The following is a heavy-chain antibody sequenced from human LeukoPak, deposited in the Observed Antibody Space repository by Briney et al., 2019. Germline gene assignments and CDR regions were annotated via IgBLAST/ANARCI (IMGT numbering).Heavy chain of an antibody. V-gene: IGHV4-4*02. CDR2: IYHSGST. Sequence: SETLSLTCAVSGGSISSSNWWSWVRQPPGEGLEWIGEIYHSGSTNYNPSLKSRVTISVDKSKNQFSLKLSSVTAADTAVYYCARANCSSTSCHLDYWGQGTLVTVSS. D-gene: IGHD2-2*01. CDR1: GGSISSSNW. J-gene: IGHJ4*02. CDR3: ARANCSSTSCHLDY.